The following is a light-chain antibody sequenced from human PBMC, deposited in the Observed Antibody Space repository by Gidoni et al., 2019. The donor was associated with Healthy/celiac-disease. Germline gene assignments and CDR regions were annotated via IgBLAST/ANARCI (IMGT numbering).Light chain of an antibody. J-gene: IGKJ3*01. CDR3: QPYNSYPLP. V-gene: IGKV1-5*03. Sequence: DIQMTQSPSTLSASVGDRVTITCRASQSISSWLAWYQQKPGKAPKLLIYKASSLESGVPSRFSGSGSGTEFTLTINSLQPDDFATYYCQPYNSYPLPFGPGTKVDIK. CDR2: KAS. CDR1: QSISSW.